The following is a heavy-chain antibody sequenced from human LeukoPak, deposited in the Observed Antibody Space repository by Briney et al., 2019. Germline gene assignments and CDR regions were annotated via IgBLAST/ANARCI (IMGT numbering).Heavy chain of an antibody. D-gene: IGHD2-21*02. CDR1: GFTFSSYG. V-gene: IGHV3-33*01. CDR2: IWYDGSNK. Sequence: GGSLRLSCAASGFTFSSYGMHWVRQAPGKGLEWVAVIWYDGSNKYYADSVKGRFTISRDNSKNTLCLQMNSLRAEDTAVYYCARESIGYCGGDCPGDYWGQGTLVTVSS. J-gene: IGHJ4*02. CDR3: ARESIGYCGGDCPGDY.